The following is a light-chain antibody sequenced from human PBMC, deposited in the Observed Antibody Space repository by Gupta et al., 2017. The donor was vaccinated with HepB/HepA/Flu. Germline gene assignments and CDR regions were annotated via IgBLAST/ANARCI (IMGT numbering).Light chain of an antibody. CDR2: WAS. V-gene: IGKV4-1*01. J-gene: IGKJ4*01. Sequence: IVMTQSPDSLAMSLRETTTINCKSSQSVFYSHKNNNYLAWYQQKPGLPPKLLIYWASTRESGVPDRFSGSGSGKDFTLTISSLQAEDVAVYYCQQYYSTPLTFGGGTRVEIK. CDR1: QSVFYSHKNNNY. CDR3: QQYYSTPLT.